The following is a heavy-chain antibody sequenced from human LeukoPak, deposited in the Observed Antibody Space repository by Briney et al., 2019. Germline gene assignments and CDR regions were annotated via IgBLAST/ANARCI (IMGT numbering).Heavy chain of an antibody. CDR2: IRSEPNSYAT. D-gene: IGHD6-13*01. CDR3: TSATSNYSSSWYYYHGMDV. V-gene: IGHV3-73*01. J-gene: IGHJ6*02. CDR1: GFTFSGSS. Sequence: PGGSLRLSCAASGFTFSGSSMHSVRQASGKGLEWVGRIRSEPNSYATAYAASVNGRFTISRDDSKNTAYLQMNSLKTEDTAVYYCTSATSNYSSSWYYYHGMDVWGQGTTVTVSS.